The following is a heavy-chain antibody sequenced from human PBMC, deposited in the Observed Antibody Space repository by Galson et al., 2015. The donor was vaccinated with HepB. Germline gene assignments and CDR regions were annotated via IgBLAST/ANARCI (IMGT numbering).Heavy chain of an antibody. J-gene: IGHJ4*02. CDR3: ARQGPRGFGELSNFDY. Sequence: QSGAEMKKPGESLKISCKGSGYSFTSYWIGWVRQMPGKGLEWMGIIYPGDSDTRYSPSFQGQVTISADKSISTAYLQWSSLKASDTAMYYCARQGPRGFGELSNFDYWGQGTLVTVSS. CDR2: IYPGDSDT. CDR1: GYSFTSYW. D-gene: IGHD3-10*01. V-gene: IGHV5-51*01.